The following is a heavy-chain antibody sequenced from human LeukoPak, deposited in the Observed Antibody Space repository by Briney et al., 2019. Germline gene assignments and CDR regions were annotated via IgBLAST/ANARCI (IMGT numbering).Heavy chain of an antibody. CDR2: ISSSSSTI. D-gene: IGHD2-15*01. J-gene: IGHJ4*02. CDR3: ARDGGWPVDY. Sequence: PGGSLRLSCAASGFTFSSYSMNWVRQAPGKGLEWVSYISSSSSTIYYADSVKGRFTISRDNAKNSLYLQMNSLRAEDTAVYYCARDGGWPVDYWGQGTLVPVSS. V-gene: IGHV3-48*04. CDR1: GFTFSSYS.